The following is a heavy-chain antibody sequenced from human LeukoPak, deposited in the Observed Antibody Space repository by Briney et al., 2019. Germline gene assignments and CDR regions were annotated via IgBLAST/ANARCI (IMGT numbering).Heavy chain of an antibody. CDR1: GFPFSNYG. J-gene: IGHJ4*02. D-gene: IGHD3-10*01. V-gene: IGHV3-30*03. CDR3: AGSWFYRDYFEY. Sequence: PGRSLRLSCAASGFPFSNYGMHWVRQAPGKGLEWVAVLSYDGSNEYYADSVKGRFTISRDNSKNTLYLQMNSLRVEDTAVYYCAGSWFYRDYFEYWGQGTLVTVSS. CDR2: LSYDGSNE.